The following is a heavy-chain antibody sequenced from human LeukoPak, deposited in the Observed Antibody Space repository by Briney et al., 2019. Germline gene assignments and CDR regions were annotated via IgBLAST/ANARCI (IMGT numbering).Heavy chain of an antibody. D-gene: IGHD3-22*01. J-gene: IGHJ4*02. CDR3: ARDAYDSSGYSRLDY. V-gene: IGHV1-18*01. CDR2: ISAYNGNT. CDR1: GYTFTSYG. Sequence: ASVKVSCKASGYTFTSYGISWVRQAPGQGREGRGWISAYNGNTNYAQKLQGRVTMTTDTSTSTAYMELRSLRSDDTAVYYCARDAYDSSGYSRLDYWGQGTLVTVSS.